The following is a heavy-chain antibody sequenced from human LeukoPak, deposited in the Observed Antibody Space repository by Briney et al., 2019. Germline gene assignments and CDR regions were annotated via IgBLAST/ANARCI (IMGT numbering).Heavy chain of an antibody. Sequence: PSETLSLTCSVSGESISSGRHYWGWLRQTPGKGLEWIGSVYYSGNTFHNPSLKSRVTISVDTSKNQFSLKLSSVTAADTAVYYCARVRAAVAGLKGFDWGQGTLVTVSS. J-gene: IGHJ4*02. V-gene: IGHV4-39*07. CDR1: GESISSGRHY. CDR3: ARVRAAVAGLKGFD. D-gene: IGHD6-19*01. CDR2: VYYSGNT.